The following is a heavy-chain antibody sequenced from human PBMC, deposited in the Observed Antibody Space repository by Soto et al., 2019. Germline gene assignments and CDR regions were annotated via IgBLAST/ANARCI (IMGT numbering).Heavy chain of an antibody. J-gene: IGHJ6*02. Sequence: PGGSLRLSCAASGFTFSSYAMSWVRQAPGKGLEWVSAISGSGGSTYYADSVKGRFTISRDNSKNTLYLQMNSLRAEDTAVYYCAKDRAIFGVVMCGMDVWGQAPTVTVSS. V-gene: IGHV3-23*01. CDR1: GFTFSSYA. CDR3: AKDRAIFGVVMCGMDV. CDR2: ISGSGGST. D-gene: IGHD3-3*01.